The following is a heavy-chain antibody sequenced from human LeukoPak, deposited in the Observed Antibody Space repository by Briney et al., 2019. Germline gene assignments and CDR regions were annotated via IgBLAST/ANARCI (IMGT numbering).Heavy chain of an antibody. V-gene: IGHV1-2*02. CDR2: INPNSGGT. J-gene: IGHJ4*02. CDR1: RYTFTGYY. Sequence: ASVNVSCKASRYTFTGYYVHWVRQAPGQGLEWMGWINPNSGGTNYAQKFQGRVTMTRDTSISTAYMELSSLRSDDTAAYYCARGIGQWLGIDYWGQGTLVTVSS. CDR3: ARGIGQWLGIDY. D-gene: IGHD6-19*01.